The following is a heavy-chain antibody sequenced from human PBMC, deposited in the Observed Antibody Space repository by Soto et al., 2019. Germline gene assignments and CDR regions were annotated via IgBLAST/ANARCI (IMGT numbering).Heavy chain of an antibody. D-gene: IGHD3-16*02. J-gene: IGHJ4*02. Sequence: QLQLQESGPGLVKPSETLSLTCTVSGGSISSSSYYWGWIRQPPGKGLEWIGCIYYSGSTYYNPSLKSRVTISVDTSKNQCSLKLSSVTAADTAVYYCARDSYDYVWGSYRGGEDYWGQGTLVTVSS. CDR3: ARDSYDYVWGSYRGGEDY. V-gene: IGHV4-39*01. CDR2: IYYSGST. CDR1: GGSISSSSYY.